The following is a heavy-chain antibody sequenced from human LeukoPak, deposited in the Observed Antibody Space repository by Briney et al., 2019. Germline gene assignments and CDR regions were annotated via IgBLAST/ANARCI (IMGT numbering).Heavy chain of an antibody. V-gene: IGHV1-2*02. J-gene: IGHJ4*02. Sequence: GASVKVSCKASGYTFTGYYMHWVRQAPGQGLEWMGWINPNSGGTNYAQKFQGRVTMTRDTSISTAYMELSRLRSDDTAVYYCARDYGAQQGIPNYFDYWGQGTLVTVSS. D-gene: IGHD6-13*01. CDR3: ARDYGAQQGIPNYFDY. CDR1: GYTFTGYY. CDR2: INPNSGGT.